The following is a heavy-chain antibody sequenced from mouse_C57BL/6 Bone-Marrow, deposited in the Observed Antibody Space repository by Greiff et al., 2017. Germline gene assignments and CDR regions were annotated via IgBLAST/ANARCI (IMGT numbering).Heavy chain of an antibody. D-gene: IGHD1-1*01. J-gene: IGHJ1*03. CDR1: GYAFSSYW. CDR3: ARWDYGSSYRYFDV. Sequence: VQLQQSGAELVKPGASVKISCKASGYAFSSYWMNWVKQRPGKGLEWIGQIYPGDGDTNYNGKFKGKATLTADKSSSTAYMPLSSLTSEDSAVYFCARWDYGSSYRYFDVWGTGTTVTVSS. CDR2: IYPGDGDT. V-gene: IGHV1-80*01.